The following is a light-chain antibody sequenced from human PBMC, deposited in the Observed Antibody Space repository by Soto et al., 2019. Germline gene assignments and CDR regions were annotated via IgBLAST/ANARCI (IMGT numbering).Light chain of an antibody. Sequence: QSVLTQPACVSGSPGQSITVSCTRTSSDVGSYNLVSWYQHHPGKAPKLMIYEGSKRPSGVSNRFSGSKSGNTASLTISGLQAEDEADYFCCSYAGSNTFVFGTGTKVP. CDR2: EGS. V-gene: IGLV2-23*01. CDR1: SSDVGSYNL. CDR3: CSYAGSNTFV. J-gene: IGLJ1*01.